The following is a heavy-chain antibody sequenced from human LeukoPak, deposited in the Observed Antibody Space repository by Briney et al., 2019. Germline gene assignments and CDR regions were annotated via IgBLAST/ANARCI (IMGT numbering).Heavy chain of an antibody. J-gene: IGHJ6*03. CDR2: IVVGSGNT. CDR1: GFTFTSSA. D-gene: IGHD4/OR15-4a*01. V-gene: IGHV1-58*02. CDR3: AADHLTSYYYYMDV. Sequence: GTSVKVSCKASGFTFTSSAMQWVRQARGQRLEWIGWIVVGSGNTNYAQKFQERVTITRDMSTSTAYMELSSLRSEDTAVYYCAADHLTSYYYYMDVWGKGTTVTVSS.